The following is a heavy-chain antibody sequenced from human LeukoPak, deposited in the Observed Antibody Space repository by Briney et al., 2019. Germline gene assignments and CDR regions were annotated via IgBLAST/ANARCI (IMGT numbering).Heavy chain of an antibody. Sequence: QTGGSLRLSCAASGFTFDDYAMHWVRQAPGKGLEWVSGTSWNSGSIDYADSVKGRFTISRDNAKNSLYLQMNSLRAEDTAVYYCAELGITMIGGVWGKGTTVTISS. CDR1: GFTFDDYA. CDR3: AELGITMIGGV. V-gene: IGHV3-9*01. J-gene: IGHJ6*04. CDR2: TSWNSGSI. D-gene: IGHD3-10*02.